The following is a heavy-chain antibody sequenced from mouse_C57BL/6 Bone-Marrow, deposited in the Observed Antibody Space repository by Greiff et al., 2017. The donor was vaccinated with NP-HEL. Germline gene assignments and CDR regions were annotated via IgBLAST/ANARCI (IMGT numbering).Heavy chain of an antibody. V-gene: IGHV5-17*01. J-gene: IGHJ4*01. CDR3: ARGVYRYAMDY. CDR1: GFTFSDYG. CDR2: ISSGSSTI. Sequence: EVKLVESGGGLVKPGGSLKLSCAASGFTFSDYGMHWVRQAPEKGLEWVAYISSGSSTIYYADTVKGRFTISRDNAKNTLFLQMTSLRSDDTAMYYCARGVYRYAMDYWGQGTSVTVSS.